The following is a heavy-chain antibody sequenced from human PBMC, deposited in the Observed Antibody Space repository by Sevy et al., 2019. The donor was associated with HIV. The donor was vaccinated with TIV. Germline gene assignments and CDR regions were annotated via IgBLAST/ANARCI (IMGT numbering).Heavy chain of an antibody. V-gene: IGHV3-23*01. CDR2: ISGSGGST. J-gene: IGHJ4*02. CDR1: GFTFSSYA. CDR3: AKGYCSGGTCYHFDY. D-gene: IGHD2-15*01. Sequence: GGSLRLSCAASGFTFSSYAMSWVRQAPGKGLEWVSAISGSGGSTYYADSVKGRFTISRDNSKKTLYLQVNSLRAEDTAVYYCAKGYCSGGTCYHFDYWGQGSLVTVSS.